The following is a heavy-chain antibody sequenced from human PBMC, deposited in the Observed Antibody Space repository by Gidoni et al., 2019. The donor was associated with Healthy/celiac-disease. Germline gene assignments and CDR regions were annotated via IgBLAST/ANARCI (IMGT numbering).Heavy chain of an antibody. Sequence: QVQLVESGGRLVQPGRSLRLSCAASGFTFSSYGMDWVRQAPGKGLEWVEVRWYDGSNKYYADSVKGGFTISRDNSKNTLYLQMKSLRAEDTAVDYCARGWGPYYFDYWGQGTLVTVSS. CDR1: GFTFSSYG. V-gene: IGHV3-33*01. CDR2: RWYDGSNK. J-gene: IGHJ4*02. CDR3: ARGWGPYYFDY. D-gene: IGHD3-16*01.